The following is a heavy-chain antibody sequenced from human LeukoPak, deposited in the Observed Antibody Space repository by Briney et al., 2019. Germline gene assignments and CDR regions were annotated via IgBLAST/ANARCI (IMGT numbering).Heavy chain of an antibody. CDR1: GFTFSSYY. V-gene: IGHV3-53*01. J-gene: IGHJ4*02. Sequence: GGSPRLSCAASGFTFSSYYMNWVRQAPGKELEWVSVIYTGGGRYYADSVRGRFTISRDTSKNMVFLQMNSLRADDTAMYYCARGNFFGHWGQGTLVTVSS. CDR2: IYTGGGR. D-gene: IGHD3/OR15-3a*01. CDR3: ARGNFFGH.